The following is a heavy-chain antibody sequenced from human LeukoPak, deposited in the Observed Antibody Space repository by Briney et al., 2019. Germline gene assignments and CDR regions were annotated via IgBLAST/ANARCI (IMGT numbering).Heavy chain of an antibody. Sequence: GASVKVSCKASGYTFTGYYMHWVRQAPGQGLEWMGWINPNSGGTNYAQKFQGRVTMTRDRSISTAYMELSRLRSDDTAVYYCARERTPGSGYGVDYWGQGTVVTVSS. J-gene: IGHJ4*02. CDR2: INPNSGGT. V-gene: IGHV1-2*02. CDR1: GYTFTGYY. D-gene: IGHD6-25*01. CDR3: ARERTPGSGYGVDY.